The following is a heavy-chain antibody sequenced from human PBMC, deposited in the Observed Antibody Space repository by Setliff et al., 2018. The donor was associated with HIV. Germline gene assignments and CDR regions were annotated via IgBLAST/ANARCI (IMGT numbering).Heavy chain of an antibody. CDR2: ISTSGST. CDR3: TRPAGGYADY. V-gene: IGHV4-4*09. Sequence: PSETLSLTCTVSGASFTTHYWSLIRQPPGKGLEWIGCISTSGSTNYNPSLKSRVTLSIDMSKNQFSLKMSSVTAADTAVYYCTRPAGGYADYWGKGTTVTVSS. CDR1: GASFTTHY. J-gene: IGHJ6*04. D-gene: IGHD5-12*01.